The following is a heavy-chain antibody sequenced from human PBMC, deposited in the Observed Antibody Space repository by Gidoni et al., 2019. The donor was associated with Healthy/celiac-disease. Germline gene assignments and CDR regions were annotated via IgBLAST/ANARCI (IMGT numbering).Heavy chain of an antibody. CDR2: ISYDGSNK. CDR3: AKLLYGDYAELVDY. CDR1: GFTFSGYG. V-gene: IGHV3-30*18. J-gene: IGHJ4*02. D-gene: IGHD4-17*01. Sequence: QVQLVESGGGVVQPGGSLRLSCAPSGFTFSGYGIHWVSQDPGKGLGWVAVISYDGSNKYYADSVKGRVTISRDNSKNTLYRQMNSLRAEDTAVYYCAKLLYGDYAELVDYGGQGTLVTVSS.